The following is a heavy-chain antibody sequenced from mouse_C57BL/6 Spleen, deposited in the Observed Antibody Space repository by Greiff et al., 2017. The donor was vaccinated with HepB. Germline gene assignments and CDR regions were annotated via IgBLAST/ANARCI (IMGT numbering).Heavy chain of an antibody. CDR1: GYTFTSYW. D-gene: IGHD1-1*01. J-gene: IGHJ2*01. V-gene: IGHV1-53*01. Sequence: QVQLQQPGTELVKPGASVKLSCKASGYTFTSYWMHWVKQRPGQGLEWIGDINPSNGGTNYNEKFKSKATLTVDKSSSTAYMQLSSLTSEDSAVYYCARFTTVVATKNDYWGQGTTLTVSS. CDR2: INPSNGGT. CDR3: ARFTTVVATKNDY.